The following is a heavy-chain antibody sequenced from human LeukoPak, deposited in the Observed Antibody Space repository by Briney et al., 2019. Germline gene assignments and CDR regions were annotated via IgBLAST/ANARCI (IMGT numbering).Heavy chain of an antibody. J-gene: IGHJ4*02. CDR3: AREVGDPYDILVRGLDY. V-gene: IGHV4-39*07. CDR1: GGSISSSSYY. D-gene: IGHD3-9*01. Sequence: SETLSLTCTVSGGSISSSSYYWGWIRQPPGKGLEWIGSIYYSGSTYYNPSLKSRVTISVDTSKNQFSLKLSSVTAADTAVYYCAREVGDPYDILVRGLDYWGQGTLVTVSS. CDR2: IYYSGST.